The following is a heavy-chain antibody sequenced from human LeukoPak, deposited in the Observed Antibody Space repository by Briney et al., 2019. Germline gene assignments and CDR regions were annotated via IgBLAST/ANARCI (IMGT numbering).Heavy chain of an antibody. D-gene: IGHD3-10*01. CDR2: ISSSSSYI. CDR1: GFTFSSYS. J-gene: IGHJ6*03. CDR3: ARANYYGSGRSLHYYYYMDV. Sequence: GGSLRLSCAASGFTFSSYSMNWVRQAPGKGLEWVSSISSSSSYIYYADSVKGRFTISRDNAKNSLYLQMNSLRAEDTAVYYCARANYYGSGRSLHYYYYMDVWGKGTTVTISS. V-gene: IGHV3-21*01.